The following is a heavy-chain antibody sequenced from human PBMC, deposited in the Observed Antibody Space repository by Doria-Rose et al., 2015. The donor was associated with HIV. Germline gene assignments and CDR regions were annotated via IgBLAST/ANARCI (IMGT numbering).Heavy chain of an antibody. CDR3: ARYCSRTNCAAFDY. CDR1: DGSITSDW. J-gene: IGHJ4*02. CDR2: IHHTGST. V-gene: IGHV4-4*02. Sequence: KPSGTLSLTCAVSDGSITSDWWSWVRQPPGKGLEWIGEIHHTGSTNYNPSLKSRVTISVDKSNNQFSLRLSSVTAAATAIYYCARYCSRTNCAAFDYWGQGMLVTVSS. D-gene: IGHD2-2*01.